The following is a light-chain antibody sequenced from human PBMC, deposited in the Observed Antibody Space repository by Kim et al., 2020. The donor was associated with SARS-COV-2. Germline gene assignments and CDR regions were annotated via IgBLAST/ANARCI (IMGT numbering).Light chain of an antibody. CDR3: QQYGSSPLT. CDR2: GAS. CDR1: QSVSSSY. Sequence: SPGERATLSCRASQSVSSSYLAWYQQKPGQAPRLLIYGASSRATGIPDRFSGSGSGIDFTLTISRLEPEDFAVYYCQQYGSSPLTFGGGTKVEIK. J-gene: IGKJ4*01. V-gene: IGKV3-20*01.